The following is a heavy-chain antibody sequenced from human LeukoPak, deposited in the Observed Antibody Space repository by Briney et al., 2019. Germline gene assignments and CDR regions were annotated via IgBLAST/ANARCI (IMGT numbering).Heavy chain of an antibody. Sequence: GGSRRLSCAASGFTFDDYTMHWVRNAPGKGLEWVSLISWNGGDTYYADSVKGRFTISRDNSTNTLYLLMNSLRAEDTALYYCAKDLTYYYGLGSSTNAFDIWGQGTMVTVSS. V-gene: IGHV3-43*01. CDR3: AKDLTYYYGLGSSTNAFDI. D-gene: IGHD3-10*01. CDR2: ISWNGGDT. J-gene: IGHJ3*02. CDR1: GFTFDDYT.